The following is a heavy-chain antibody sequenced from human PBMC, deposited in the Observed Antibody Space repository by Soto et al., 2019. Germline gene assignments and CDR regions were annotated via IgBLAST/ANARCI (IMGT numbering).Heavy chain of an antibody. D-gene: IGHD3-10*01. CDR2: ISWNGDAT. J-gene: IGHJ4*02. CDR3: ANLPLEGSGFDF. CDR1: GFTFDDYA. V-gene: IGHV3-9*01. Sequence: EVQLVESGGGLVQPGGSLRLSCAASGFTFDDYAIHWVRQIPGKGLEWVSGISWNGDATGYADSVKGRFTISRDNAKNSLYLHMNSLKAADRGMYYCANLPLEGSGFDFWGQGTMVTVSS.